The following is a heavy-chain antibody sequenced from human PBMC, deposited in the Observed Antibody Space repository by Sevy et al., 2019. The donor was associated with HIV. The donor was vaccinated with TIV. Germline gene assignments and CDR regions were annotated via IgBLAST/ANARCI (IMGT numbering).Heavy chain of an antibody. J-gene: IGHJ3*02. CDR3: ASWGYVRDAFDI. Sequence: GGSLRLSCAASGFTFSSYAMHWVRQAPGKGLEWVAVISYDGSNKYYADSVKGRFTISRDNSKNTLYLQMNSLRAEDTAVYYCASWGYVRDAFDIWAKGQWSPSPQ. CDR1: GFTFSSYA. D-gene: IGHD5-12*01. CDR2: ISYDGSNK. V-gene: IGHV3-30-3*01.